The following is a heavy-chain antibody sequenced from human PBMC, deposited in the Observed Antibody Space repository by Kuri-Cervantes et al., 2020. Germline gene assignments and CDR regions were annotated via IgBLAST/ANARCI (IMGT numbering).Heavy chain of an antibody. CDR2: ISAYNGNT. Sequence: ASVKLSCKASGGTFSSSAISWVRQAPGQGLEWMGRISAYNGNTNYAQKLQGRVTMTTDTSTSTAYMELRSLRSDDTAVYYCARGPYYYGSGSYYNGYYYYGMDVWGQGTTVTVSS. J-gene: IGHJ6*02. V-gene: IGHV1-18*01. CDR3: ARGPYYYGSGSYYNGYYYYGMDV. CDR1: GGTFSSSA. D-gene: IGHD3-10*01.